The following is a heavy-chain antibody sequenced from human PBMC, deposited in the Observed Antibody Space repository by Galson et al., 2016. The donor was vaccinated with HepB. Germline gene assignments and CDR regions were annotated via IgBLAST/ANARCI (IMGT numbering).Heavy chain of an antibody. J-gene: IGHJ6*03. V-gene: IGHV3-23*01. CDR3: ARDLFGGSCYSGECYYYYMDV. CDR2: ITRSGDAT. CDR1: GFSFSNSG. D-gene: IGHD2-15*01. Sequence: SLRLSCAASGFSFSNSGMSWVRQAPGRGLEWVSGITRSGDATHYADFVKGRFTISRDNSKNTLYLQMNSLRAEDTAVYYCARDLFGGSCYSGECYYYYMDVWGKRTTVTVSS.